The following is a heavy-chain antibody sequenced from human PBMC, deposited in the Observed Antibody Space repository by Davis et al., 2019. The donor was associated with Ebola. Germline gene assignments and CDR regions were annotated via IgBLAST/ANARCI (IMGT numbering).Heavy chain of an antibody. CDR3: TSRGLVSATDEAFDI. J-gene: IGHJ3*02. Sequence: GESLKISCSASGFTFSMYAMHWVRQAPGKGLEWVGRIKSKISGGTINYAAPVKGRFTISRDDSKNTLYLQMNSLKSEDTAMYYCTSRGLVSATDEAFDIWGQGTVVTVSS. V-gene: IGHV3-15*05. CDR2: IKSKISGGTI. D-gene: IGHD1-1*01. CDR1: GFTFSMYA.